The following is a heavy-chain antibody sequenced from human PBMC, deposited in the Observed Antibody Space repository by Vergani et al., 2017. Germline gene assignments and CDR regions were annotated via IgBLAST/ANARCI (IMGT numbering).Heavy chain of an antibody. Sequence: EVQVVESGGGLVKPGGSLRLSCAASGFTLSSYHMNWVRQAPGKGLEWVSSISSSSSYIYYADSVKGLFTISRDNAKNSLYLQLNSLRAEDTAVYYCARGGLPFDYWRQGTLVTGYS. V-gene: IGHV3-21*01. J-gene: IGHJ4*02. CDR3: ARGGLPFDY. CDR2: ISSSSSYI. D-gene: IGHD5-18*01. CDR1: GFTLSSYH.